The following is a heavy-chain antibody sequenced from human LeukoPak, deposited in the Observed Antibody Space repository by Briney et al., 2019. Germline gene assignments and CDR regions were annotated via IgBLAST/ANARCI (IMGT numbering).Heavy chain of an antibody. CDR2: IKSKSGGGTR. Sequence: GGSLRLSCAASGFTFNIAWMSWVRQAPGKGLEWVGRIKSKSGGGTRDYAAPVKGRSTISKDESENTLYLQMNSLKAEDTAVYYCTRVGGSYYEGQYDFDSWGQGTRVSASS. J-gene: IGHJ4*02. CDR1: GFTFNIAW. V-gene: IGHV3-15*01. CDR3: TRVGGSYYEGQYDFDS. D-gene: IGHD1-26*01.